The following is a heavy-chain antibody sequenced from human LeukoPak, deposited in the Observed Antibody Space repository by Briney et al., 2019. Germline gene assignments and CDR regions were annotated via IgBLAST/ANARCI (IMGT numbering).Heavy chain of an antibody. Sequence: ASVTVSCTASGYTFTSYYMHWVRQAPGQGLEWMGIINPSGGSTSYAQKFQGRVTMTRDTSTSTVYMELSSLRSEDTAVYYCASGRTRGSYFRSFDYWGQGTLVTVSS. CDR1: GYTFTSYY. D-gene: IGHD1-26*01. CDR3: ASGRTRGSYFRSFDY. J-gene: IGHJ4*02. V-gene: IGHV1-46*01. CDR2: INPSGGST.